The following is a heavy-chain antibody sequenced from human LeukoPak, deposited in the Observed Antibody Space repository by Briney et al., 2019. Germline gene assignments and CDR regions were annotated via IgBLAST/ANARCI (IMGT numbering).Heavy chain of an antibody. D-gene: IGHD2-15*01. CDR3: ARDRVRYCSGGSCRGNWFDP. V-gene: IGHV1-18*01. CDR1: GYTFTSYG. J-gene: IGHJ5*02. Sequence: ASVKVSCKASGYTFTSYGISWVRQAPGQGLEWMGWISAYSGNTNYAQKLQGRVTMTTDTSTSTAYMELRSLRSDDTAVYYCARDRVRYCSGGSCRGNWFDPWGQGTLVTVSS. CDR2: ISAYSGNT.